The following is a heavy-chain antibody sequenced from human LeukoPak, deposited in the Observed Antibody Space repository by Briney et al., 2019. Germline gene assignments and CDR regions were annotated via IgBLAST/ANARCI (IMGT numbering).Heavy chain of an antibody. CDR2: ISYDGSDK. Sequence: GGSLRLSCAASGSTFSSYAMHWVRQAPGKGLEWVAVISYDGSDKYYADSVQGRFTISRDNSKNTLYLQMNSLRAEDTAVYYCARGSGSGWYRPLLFDYWGQGTLLTVSS. V-gene: IGHV3-30*04. CDR3: ARGSGSGWYRPLLFDY. CDR1: GSTFSSYA. D-gene: IGHD6-19*01. J-gene: IGHJ4*02.